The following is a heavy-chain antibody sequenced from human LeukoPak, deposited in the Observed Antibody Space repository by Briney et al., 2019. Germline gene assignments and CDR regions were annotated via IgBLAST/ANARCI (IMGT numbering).Heavy chain of an antibody. J-gene: IGHJ4*02. D-gene: IGHD2-15*01. V-gene: IGHV4-4*07. CDR3: ARIYCSGGSCYYFDY. CDR1: GGSISSYY. CDR2: IYTSGST. Sequence: SETLSLTCSVSGGSISSYYWSWIRQPAGKGLEWIGRIYTSGSTNYNPSLKSRVTMSVDTSKNQFSLKLSSVTAADTAVYYCARIYCSGGSCYYFDYWGQGTLVTVSS.